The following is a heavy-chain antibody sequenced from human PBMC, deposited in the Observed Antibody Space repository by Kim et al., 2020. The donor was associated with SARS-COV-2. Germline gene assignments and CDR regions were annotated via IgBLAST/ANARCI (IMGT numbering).Heavy chain of an antibody. D-gene: IGHD4-17*01. CDR1: GFKFSDYA. J-gene: IGHJ4*02. V-gene: IGHV3-33*03. CDR3: AKDGDDYGNYRLDH. CDR2: TWYDGSRQ. Sequence: GGSLRLSCVTSGFKFSDYAMHWVRQAPGKGLEWVAFTWYDGSRQEYADPVKGRFTISRDNSKKTLHLQMDNLRVEDTATYFCAKDGDDYGNYRLDHWGRGTFDPVSS.